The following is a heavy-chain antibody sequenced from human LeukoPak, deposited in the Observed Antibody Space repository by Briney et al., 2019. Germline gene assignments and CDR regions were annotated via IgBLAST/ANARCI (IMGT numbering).Heavy chain of an antibody. J-gene: IGHJ4*02. D-gene: IGHD3-16*01. CDR2: ISDSGHST. Sequence: GGSLRLSCAASGFTFTNYDMSWVRQAPGKGLEWVSTISDSGHSTSYADSVKGRFTISRDNSKNTLYLQMNSLRAEDTALYHCATGEFYFDFWGQGTLVTVSS. V-gene: IGHV3-23*01. CDR1: GFTFTNYD. CDR3: ATGEFYFDF.